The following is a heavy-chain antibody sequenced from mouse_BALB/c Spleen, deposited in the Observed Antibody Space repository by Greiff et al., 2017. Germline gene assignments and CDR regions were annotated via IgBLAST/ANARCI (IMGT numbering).Heavy chain of an antibody. V-gene: IGHV5-6-5*01. CDR1: GFTFSSYA. Sequence: EVKVVESGGGLVKPGGSLKLSCAASGFTFSSYAMSWVRQTPEKRLEWVASISSGGSTYYPDTVKGRFTISRDNAKNTLYLQMSSLKSEDTAMYYCARRYGNYFDYWGQGTTLTVSS. CDR3: ARRYGNYFDY. J-gene: IGHJ2*01. D-gene: IGHD2-10*02. CDR2: ISSGGST.